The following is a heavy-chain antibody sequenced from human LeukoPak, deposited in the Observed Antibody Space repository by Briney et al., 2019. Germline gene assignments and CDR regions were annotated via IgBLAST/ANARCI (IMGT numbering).Heavy chain of an antibody. Sequence: SETLSLTCTVSGDSISSSISYWGWIRQPPGKGLEWIGSIYYSGSTHYNPSLKSRVIISVDTSKNQFSLRLSSMTAADTAVYYCARNHTHEGYGYYFDYWGQGTLITVSS. J-gene: IGHJ4*02. CDR1: GDSISSSISY. D-gene: IGHD5-18*01. CDR3: ARNHTHEGYGYYFDY. CDR2: IYYSGST. V-gene: IGHV4-39*01.